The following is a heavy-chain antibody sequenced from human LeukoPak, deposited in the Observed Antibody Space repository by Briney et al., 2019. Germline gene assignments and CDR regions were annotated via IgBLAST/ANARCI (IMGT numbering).Heavy chain of an antibody. D-gene: IGHD1-26*01. J-gene: IGHJ5*02. Sequence: ASVKVSCKASGYTFTSYGISWVRQAPGQGLEWMGWISAYNGNTNYAQKLQGRVTMTTDTSTSTAYMELRSLRSDDTAVYYCARDPWRVSTVVGATISNWFDPWGQGTLVTVSS. CDR1: GYTFTSYG. V-gene: IGHV1-18*01. CDR2: ISAYNGNT. CDR3: ARDPWRVSTVVGATISNWFDP.